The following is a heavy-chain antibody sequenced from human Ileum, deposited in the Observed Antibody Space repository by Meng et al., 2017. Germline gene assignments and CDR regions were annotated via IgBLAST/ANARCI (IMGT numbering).Heavy chain of an antibody. D-gene: IGHD3-22*01. V-gene: IGHV3-15*01. Sequence: GESLKISCAASGFTFTYAWMTWVRQAPGKGLEWIGRIKSEIDGGTTDYDARVKGRFTISRDDSKNTMYLQMNSLKTEDTAVYYCTTLSLGGYFDLKNWGQGTLVTVSS. CDR3: TTLSLGGYFDLKN. CDR2: IKSEIDGGTT. CDR1: GFTFTYAW. J-gene: IGHJ4*02.